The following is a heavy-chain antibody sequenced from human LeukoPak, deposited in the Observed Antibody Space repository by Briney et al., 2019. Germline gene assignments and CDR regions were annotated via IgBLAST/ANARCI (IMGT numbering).Heavy chain of an antibody. D-gene: IGHD3-9*01. J-gene: IGHJ5*02. CDR2: ISTYNDHT. CDR1: GYTFTNFG. V-gene: IGHV1-18*01. Sequence: ASVKVSCKASGYTFTNFGITWVRQAPGQGLEWMGWISTYNDHTSYAQKLQGRVTMTTDTSTSTAYMELRSLRSDDAAVYYCARLGYYNDLNWFAPWGQRTLVTVSS. CDR3: ARLGYYNDLNWFAP.